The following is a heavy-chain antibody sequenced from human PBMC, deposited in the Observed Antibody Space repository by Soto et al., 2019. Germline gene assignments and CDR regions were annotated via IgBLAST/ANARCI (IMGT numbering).Heavy chain of an antibody. V-gene: IGHV4-31*02. D-gene: IGHD2-15*01. Sequence: PSETLSLTCTVSGGSISSGGYYWSWIRQHPGKGLEWIGYIYYSGSTYYNPSLKSRVTISVDTSKNQFSLKLNSVTAAGTALYYCSRHYCSGGSCYYYGMDVWGQGTTVTVSS. CDR2: IYYSGST. J-gene: IGHJ6*02. CDR3: SRHYCSGGSCYYYGMDV. CDR1: GGSISSGGYY.